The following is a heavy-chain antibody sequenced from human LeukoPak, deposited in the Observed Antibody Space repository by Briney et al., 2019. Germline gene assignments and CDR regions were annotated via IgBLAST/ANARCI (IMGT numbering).Heavy chain of an antibody. J-gene: IGHJ4*02. CDR1: GLIFSSYA. Sequence: GGSLRLSCAASGLIFSSYALHWVRQAPGKGLEWVAIMVIVGRQNYYPDPVKGRFPNSRNNSKNTLYLQITNHRAGDTAMYYCADARNNYYFDYWGQETLVTVSS. D-gene: IGHD1-1*01. CDR2: MVIVGRQN. CDR3: ADARNNYYFDY. V-gene: IGHV3-30*04.